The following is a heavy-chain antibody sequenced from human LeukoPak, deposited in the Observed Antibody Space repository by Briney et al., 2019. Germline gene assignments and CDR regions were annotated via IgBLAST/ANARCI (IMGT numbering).Heavy chain of an antibody. D-gene: IGHD3-22*01. CDR3: ARPGRGYYYDSSGYALGY. Sequence: ASVKVSCKASGYTFTGYYMHWVRQAPGQGLEWMGWISAYNGNTNYAQKLQGRVTMTTDTSTSTAYMELRSLRSDDTAVYYCARPGRGYYYDSSGYALGYWGQGTLVTVSS. J-gene: IGHJ4*02. CDR2: ISAYNGNT. V-gene: IGHV1-18*04. CDR1: GYTFTGYY.